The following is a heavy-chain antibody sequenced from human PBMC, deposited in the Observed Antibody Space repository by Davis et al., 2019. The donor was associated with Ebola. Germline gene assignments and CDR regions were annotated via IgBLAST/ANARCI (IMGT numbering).Heavy chain of an antibody. Sequence: GRSLRPSCAASGFTSSSYSMNWVRQAPGQGLAWVSGINWNGGSIGYADSVKGRFTISRDNAKNSLYLQMNSLRAEDTALYYCAGSSSYHFDYWGQGTLVTVSS. CDR2: INWNGGSI. CDR3: AGSSSYHFDY. CDR1: GFTSSSYS. D-gene: IGHD6-6*01. J-gene: IGHJ4*02. V-gene: IGHV3-20*04.